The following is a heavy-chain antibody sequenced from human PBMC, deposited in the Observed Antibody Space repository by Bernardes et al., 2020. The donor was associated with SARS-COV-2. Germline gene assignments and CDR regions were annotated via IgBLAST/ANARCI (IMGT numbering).Heavy chain of an antibody. V-gene: IGHV4-39*01. CDR2: IYYSGSA. J-gene: IGHJ4*02. Sequence: SETLSLTCTVSGGSISSSSYYWGWIRQPPGKGLEWIGSIYYSGSAYYNPSLKSRVTISVDTSKNQFSLKLSSVTAADTAVYYCARVVPYTTSSYYFDYWGQGTLVTVSS. CDR1: GGSISSSSYY. D-gene: IGHD6-6*01. CDR3: ARVVPYTTSSYYFDY.